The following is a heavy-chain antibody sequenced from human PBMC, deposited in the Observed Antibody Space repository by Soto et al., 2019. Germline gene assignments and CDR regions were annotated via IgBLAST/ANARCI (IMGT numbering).Heavy chain of an antibody. CDR3: ARDRSYYGMDV. Sequence: ESGGGLLQPGGSLRLSCAASGFTVSSNYMSWVRQAPGKGLEWVSVIYSGGSTYYADSVKGRFTISRDNSKNTLYLQMNSLRAEDTAVYYCARDRSYYGMDVWGQGTTVTVSS. CDR1: GFTVSSNY. V-gene: IGHV3-53*01. CDR2: IYSGGST. J-gene: IGHJ6*02.